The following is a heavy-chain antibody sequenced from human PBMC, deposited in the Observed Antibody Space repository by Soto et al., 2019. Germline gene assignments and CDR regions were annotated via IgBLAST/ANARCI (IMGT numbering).Heavy chain of an antibody. D-gene: IGHD2-2*01. J-gene: IGHJ6*02. Sequence: SVTLSLTCTVSSGSISSGPYSWGWIRQPPGEGLEWIGTFYYSESTYYNPSLESRVTISVDTSKNQFSLKVSSVTVADTAVYYCARLGGYCSSTSCYGYYGMDVWGQGTTVT. CDR3: ARLGGYCSSTSCYGYYGMDV. CDR1: SGSISSGPYS. CDR2: FYYSEST. V-gene: IGHV4-39*01.